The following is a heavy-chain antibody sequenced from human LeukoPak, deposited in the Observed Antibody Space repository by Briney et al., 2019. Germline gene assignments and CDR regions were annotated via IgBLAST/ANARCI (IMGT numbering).Heavy chain of an antibody. Sequence: GESLKISCKGSGYRFSSYWIGWVCQMPGKGLEWMGIIYPGDSDTRYSPSFQGQVTISVDKSVSTAYLQWNSLTASDTATYYCARLQARTVDHFDYWGQGTLVTVSS. CDR2: IYPGDSDT. CDR3: ARLQARTVDHFDY. V-gene: IGHV5-51*01. J-gene: IGHJ4*02. D-gene: IGHD4-11*01. CDR1: GYRFSSYW.